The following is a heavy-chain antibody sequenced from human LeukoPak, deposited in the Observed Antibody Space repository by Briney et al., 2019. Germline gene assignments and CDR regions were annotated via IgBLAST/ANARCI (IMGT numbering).Heavy chain of an antibody. V-gene: IGHV4-61*01. Sequence: SETLSLTCTVSGGSVSGSFYWNWIRQPPGKGLEWIGYIYSSGTINYNPSLKSRVTISLDTSKNQFSLKLTSVTPADTAVYYCARWDYGDYFDYWGQGTLVTVSS. CDR1: GGSVSGSFY. CDR3: ARWDYGDYFDY. CDR2: IYSSGTI. D-gene: IGHD4-17*01. J-gene: IGHJ4*02.